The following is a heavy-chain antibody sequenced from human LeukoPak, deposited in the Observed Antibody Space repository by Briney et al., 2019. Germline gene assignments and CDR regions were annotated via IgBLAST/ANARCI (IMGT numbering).Heavy chain of an antibody. Sequence: SETLSLTCTVSGGSISSSSYYWGWIRQPPGKGLEWIGSIYYSGSTYYNPSLKSRVTISVDTSKNQFSLKLSSVTAADTAVYYCARPLNWRLSYFDYWGQGTPVTVSS. CDR3: ARPLNWRLSYFDY. V-gene: IGHV4-39*01. D-gene: IGHD1-1*01. J-gene: IGHJ4*02. CDR2: IYYSGST. CDR1: GGSISSSSYY.